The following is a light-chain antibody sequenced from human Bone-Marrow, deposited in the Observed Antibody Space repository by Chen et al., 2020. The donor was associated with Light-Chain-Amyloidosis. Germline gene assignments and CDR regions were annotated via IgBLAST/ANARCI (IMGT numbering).Light chain of an antibody. J-gene: IGKJ1*01. CDR2: WAS. CDR3: HQYYKSPRA. V-gene: IGKV4-1*01. CDR1: QSILNSANNTNY. Sequence: DIVMTQSPDSLAVSLGERATIKCKSSQSILNSANNTNYLAWYQQKPGQPPKLLIFWASSRKSACPVRFSGCGCGRDFTLTITNRQAVGVAGYSGHQYYKSPRAFVQGTKLEIK.